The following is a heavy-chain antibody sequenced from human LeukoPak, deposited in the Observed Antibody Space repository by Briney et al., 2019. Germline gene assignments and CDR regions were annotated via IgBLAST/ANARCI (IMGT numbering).Heavy chain of an antibody. D-gene: IGHD1-14*01. Sequence: PGGSLRLSCAASGFTFSRFAMNWVRQAPGKGLEWVSGISWNSGSIGYADSVKGRFTISRDNAKNSLYLQMNSLRAEDTALYYCAKDRTPYYYYYMDVWGKGTTVTVSS. CDR2: ISWNSGSI. V-gene: IGHV3-9*01. CDR1: GFTFSRFA. J-gene: IGHJ6*03. CDR3: AKDRTPYYYYYMDV.